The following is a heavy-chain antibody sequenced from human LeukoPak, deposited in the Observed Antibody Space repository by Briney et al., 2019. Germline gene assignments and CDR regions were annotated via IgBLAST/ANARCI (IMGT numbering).Heavy chain of an antibody. V-gene: IGHV1-18*04. CDR2: ISAYNGNT. D-gene: IGHD3-9*01. J-gene: IGHJ5*02. Sequence: ASVKVSCKASGYTFTSYGISWVRQAPGQGLEWMGWISAYNGNTNYAQKLQGRVTMTTDTSTSTVYMELRSLRSDDTAVYYCARVKRYGPNWFDPWGQGTLVTVSS. CDR1: GYTFTSYG. CDR3: ARVKRYGPNWFDP.